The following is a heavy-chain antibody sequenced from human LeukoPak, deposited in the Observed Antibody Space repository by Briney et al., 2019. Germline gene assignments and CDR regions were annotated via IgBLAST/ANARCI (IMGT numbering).Heavy chain of an antibody. J-gene: IGHJ5*02. Sequence: ASVKVSCKSSGFTFTGNYIHWVRQAPGQGLEWLGLINPSGSSTLYAQKFQGRVTMTRDMSTTTDYMELSSLRSEDTAVYYCARDNSVGDVAWWFDPWGQGTLVTVSS. CDR2: INPSGSST. CDR3: ARDNSVGDVAWWFDP. V-gene: IGHV1-46*01. CDR1: GFTFTGNY. D-gene: IGHD1-26*01.